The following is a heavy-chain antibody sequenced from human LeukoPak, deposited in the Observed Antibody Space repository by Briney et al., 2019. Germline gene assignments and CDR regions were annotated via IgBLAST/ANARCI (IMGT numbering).Heavy chain of an antibody. J-gene: IGHJ4*02. CDR2: VYHFGTA. D-gene: IGHD3-10*01. V-gene: IGHV4-39*01. CDR3: ATHTEGSYFES. CDR1: GGSIPTTRFC. Sequence: SGTLSLTCSVSGGSIPTTRFCVGWVRQSPGVGLEWIGSVYHFGTAYYRPSLMRRATISIDTSKKRISLNLTSATARDTGISYCATHTEGSYFESWGQGTLVTVSS.